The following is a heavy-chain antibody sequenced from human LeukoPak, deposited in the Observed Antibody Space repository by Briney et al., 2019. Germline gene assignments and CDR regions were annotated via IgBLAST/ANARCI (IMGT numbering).Heavy chain of an antibody. V-gene: IGHV3-15*01. J-gene: IGHJ4*02. D-gene: IGHD4-23*01. CDR1: GFTFSSYI. CDR2: IKRKTDGGTT. Sequence: KSGGSLRLSCAASGFTFSSYIMNWVRQAPGKGLEWVGRIKRKTDGGTTDYAAPVKGRFTISRDDSKNTVYLQMNSLKTEDTAVYYCSAATVASSGLFYFDYWGQGTLVTVSS. CDR3: SAATVASSGLFYFDY.